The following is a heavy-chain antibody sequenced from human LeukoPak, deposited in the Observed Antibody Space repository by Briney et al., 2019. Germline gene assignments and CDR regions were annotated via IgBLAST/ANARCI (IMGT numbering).Heavy chain of an antibody. J-gene: IGHJ4*02. Sequence: GGSLRLSCAASGFTFSSYAMSWVRQAPGKGLESVSAISGSGGSTYYADSVKGRFTISRDNSKNTLYLQMNSLRAEDTAVYYCASKHYDILTGYSYWGQGTLVTVSS. CDR3: ASKHYDILTGYSY. CDR2: ISGSGGST. CDR1: GFTFSSYA. D-gene: IGHD3-9*01. V-gene: IGHV3-23*01.